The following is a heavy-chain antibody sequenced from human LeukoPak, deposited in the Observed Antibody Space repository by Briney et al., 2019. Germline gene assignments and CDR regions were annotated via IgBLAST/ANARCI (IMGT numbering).Heavy chain of an antibody. D-gene: IGHD6-13*01. V-gene: IGHV1-2*02. J-gene: IGHJ4*02. CDR1: GYTFTGYY. CDR3: AGFTYSSGWYLLDY. CDR2: INPNSGGT. Sequence: ASVKVSCKASGYTFTGYYMHWVRQAPGQGLERMGWINPNSGGTNYAQKFQGRVTMTRDTSISTAYMELSRLRSDDTAVYYCAGFTYSSGWYLLDYWGQGTLVTVSS.